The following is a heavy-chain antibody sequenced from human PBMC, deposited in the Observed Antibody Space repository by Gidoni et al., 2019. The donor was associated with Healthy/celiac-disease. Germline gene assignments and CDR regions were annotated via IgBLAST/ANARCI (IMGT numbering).Heavy chain of an antibody. CDR3: ARAEGGYCSGGSCYLSSLFFDY. CDR2: IYSGGST. J-gene: IGHJ4*02. V-gene: IGHV3-53*04. D-gene: IGHD2-15*01. Sequence: EVQLVESGGGLVQPGGSLRLSCAASGFTVSSNYMCWVRQVPGKGLEGVSVIYSGGSTYYADSVKGRFTITRHNSKNTLYLKMNSLRAEDTAGYYCARAEGGYCSGGSCYLSSLFFDYWGQGTLVTVSS. CDR1: GFTVSSNY.